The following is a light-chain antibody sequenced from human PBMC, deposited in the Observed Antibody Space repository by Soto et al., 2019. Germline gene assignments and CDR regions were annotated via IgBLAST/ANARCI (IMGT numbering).Light chain of an antibody. Sequence: EIVLTQSPATLSLSPGERATLSCRASQSVSSYLAWYQHKPGQAPRLPIYDASNRATGIPARFSGSGSGTDFTLTISSLQPEDFAVYYCHQRSNWPPTFGGGTKVEIK. J-gene: IGKJ4*01. CDR3: HQRSNWPPT. CDR1: QSVSSY. V-gene: IGKV3-11*01. CDR2: DAS.